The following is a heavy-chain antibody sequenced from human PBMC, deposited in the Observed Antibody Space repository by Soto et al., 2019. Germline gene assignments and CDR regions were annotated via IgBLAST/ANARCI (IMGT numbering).Heavy chain of an antibody. V-gene: IGHV1-24*01. CDR3: ATYVVVPAAIYSFDY. CDR1: GYTLTELS. J-gene: IGHJ4*02. CDR2: FDPEDGET. D-gene: IGHD2-2*02. Sequence: QVQLVQSGAEVKKPGASVKVSCKVSGYTLTELSMHWGRQAPGKGLEWMGGFDPEDGETIYAQKLQGRFTMTEDTSTDTAYMELCSLRSEDTAVYYCATYVVVPAAIYSFDYWGQGTLVTVSS.